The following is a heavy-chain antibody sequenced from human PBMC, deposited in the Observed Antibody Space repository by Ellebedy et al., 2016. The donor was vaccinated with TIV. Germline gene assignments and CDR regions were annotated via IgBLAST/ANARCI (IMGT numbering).Heavy chain of an antibody. V-gene: IGHV1-24*01. CDR3: ATLIAARHRFPLAGEWYFDY. D-gene: IGHD6-6*01. J-gene: IGHJ4*02. CDR2: FDPEDGET. CDR1: GYTLTELS. Sequence: ASVKVSCXVSGYTLTELSMHWVRQAPGKGLEWMGGFDPEDGETIYAQKFQGRVTMTEDTSTDTAYMELSSLRSEDTAVYYCATLIAARHRFPLAGEWYFDYWGQGTLVTVSS.